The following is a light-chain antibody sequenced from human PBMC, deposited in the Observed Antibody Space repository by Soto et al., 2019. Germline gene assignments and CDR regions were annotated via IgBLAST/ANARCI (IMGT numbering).Light chain of an antibody. CDR2: GVS. CDR3: QQYDRSYT. CDR1: QSVSSSY. Sequence: EIVLTQSPGTLSLSPGERATLSCRASQSVSSSYLAWYQQKPGQAPRLLIYGVSSRATGIPDRFSGSGSGTDFTLTISRLEPEDFAVYYCQQYDRSYTFGQGTKLEIK. V-gene: IGKV3-20*01. J-gene: IGKJ2*01.